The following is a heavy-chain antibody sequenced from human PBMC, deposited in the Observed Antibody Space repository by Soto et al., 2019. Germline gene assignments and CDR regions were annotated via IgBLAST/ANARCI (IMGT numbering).Heavy chain of an antibody. CDR1: GYSFTSYW. J-gene: IGHJ6*03. CDR2: IYPGDSDT. CDR3: ARHQVDIVATIRKYYYYCYMDV. Sequence: PGESLKISCKGSGYSFTSYWIGWVRQMPGKGLEWMGIIYPGDSDTRYSPSFQGQVTISADKSISTAYLQWSSLKASDTAMYYCARHQVDIVATIRKYYYYCYMDVWGKGTTVTVSS. V-gene: IGHV5-51*01. D-gene: IGHD5-12*01.